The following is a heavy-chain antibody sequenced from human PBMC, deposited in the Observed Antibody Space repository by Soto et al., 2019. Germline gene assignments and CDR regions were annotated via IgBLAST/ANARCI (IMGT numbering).Heavy chain of an antibody. Sequence: LGESLKISCKGSGYTFTSHWIGWVRQMPGKGLEWMGIIYPGDSDTRYSLSFQGQVIISADKSITTAYLQWSSLKASDTAMYYWVRGGLVGATSLSNAWFDPWGQGTLVTVSS. CDR1: GYTFTSHW. J-gene: IGHJ5*02. V-gene: IGHV5-51*01. CDR3: VRGGLVGATSLSNAWFDP. D-gene: IGHD1-26*01. CDR2: IYPGDSDT.